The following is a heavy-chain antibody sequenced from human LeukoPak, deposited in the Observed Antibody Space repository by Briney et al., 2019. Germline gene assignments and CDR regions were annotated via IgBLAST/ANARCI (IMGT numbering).Heavy chain of an antibody. CDR2: IHYTGTT. Sequence: SETLSLTCTVSGGSIRSSSYNWGWIRQPPGKGLEWIGSIHYTGTTFYNPSLKSRVTISVDTSKNQFSLKLSSVTAADTAVYYCARSPWSRGDFDYWGQGTLVTVSS. CDR1: GGSIRSSSYN. J-gene: IGHJ4*02. V-gene: IGHV4-39*07. CDR3: ARSPWSRGDFDY. D-gene: IGHD3-10*01.